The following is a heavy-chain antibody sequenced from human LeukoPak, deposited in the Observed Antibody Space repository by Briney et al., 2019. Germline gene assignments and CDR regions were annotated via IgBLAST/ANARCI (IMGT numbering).Heavy chain of an antibody. J-gene: IGHJ4*02. V-gene: IGHV3-23*01. CDR3: ASSPPTGITVSYFDY. CDR1: GFTFSRYA. Sequence: GGSLRLSCAASGFTFSRYAMTWVRQAPGKGLEWVSALSDSGASKYYADSVKGRITISRDNSKNTLYLQMSSLRADDTAVYYCASSPPTGITVSYFDYWGQGTLVTVSS. D-gene: IGHD4-17*01. CDR2: LSDSGASK.